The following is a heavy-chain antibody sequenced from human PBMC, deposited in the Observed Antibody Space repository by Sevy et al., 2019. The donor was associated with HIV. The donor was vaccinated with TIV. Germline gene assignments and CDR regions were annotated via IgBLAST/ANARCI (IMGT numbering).Heavy chain of an antibody. CDR2: INHSGST. J-gene: IGHJ6*02. D-gene: IGHD3-10*01. CDR1: GGSFSGYY. Sequence: SETLSLTCAVYGGSFSGYYWSWIRQPPGKGLGWIGEINHSGSTNYNPSLKSRVTISVDTSKNQFSLKLSSVTAADTAVYYCARGKGSGSYWYYYYGMDVWGQGTTVTVSS. CDR3: ARGKGSGSYWYYYYGMDV. V-gene: IGHV4-34*01.